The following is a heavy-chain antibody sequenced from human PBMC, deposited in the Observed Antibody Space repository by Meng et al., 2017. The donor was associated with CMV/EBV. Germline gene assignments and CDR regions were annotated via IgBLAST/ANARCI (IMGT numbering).Heavy chain of an antibody. D-gene: IGHD6-19*01. Sequence: LSLTGAASGFTFSSYAMSWVRQAPGKGLEWVSAISGSGGSTYYADSVKGRFTISRDNSKNTLYLQMNSLRAEDTAVYYCAKGGSSGWIGRYWGQGTLVTVSS. CDR3: AKGGSSGWIGRY. CDR1: GFTFSSYA. V-gene: IGHV3-23*01. CDR2: ISGSGGST. J-gene: IGHJ4*02.